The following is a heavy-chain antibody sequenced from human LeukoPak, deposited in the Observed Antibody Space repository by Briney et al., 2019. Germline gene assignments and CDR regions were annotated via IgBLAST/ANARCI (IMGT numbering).Heavy chain of an antibody. V-gene: IGHV4-59*08. CDR3: ARKNFYPNWFFDV. Sequence: SESLSLTCIVSGGSMSGRYWNWIRQSPGKPLEWIGYVYDSGDTNYNPALKSRVSISLDTSKNQFSLRLMSVTATDTALYFCARKNFYPNWFFDVWGRGTLVTVSS. CDR2: VYDSGDT. D-gene: IGHD3-3*01. CDR1: GGSMSGRY. J-gene: IGHJ2*01.